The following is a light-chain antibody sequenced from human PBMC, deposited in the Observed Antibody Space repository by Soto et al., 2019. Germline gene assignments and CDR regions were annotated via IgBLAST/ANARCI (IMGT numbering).Light chain of an antibody. J-gene: IGLJ3*02. CDR3: QSYDSSLSGWV. CDR2: GNS. V-gene: IGLV1-40*01. CDR1: SSNIGAGYD. Sequence: QSVLTQPPSVSGAPGQRVTISCTGSSSNIGAGYDVHWYQQLPGTAPKLLIYGNSNRPSGVPDRFSGSKSGTSASLAITGLQPEDDSDYYCQSYDSSLSGWVFGGGTKLTVL.